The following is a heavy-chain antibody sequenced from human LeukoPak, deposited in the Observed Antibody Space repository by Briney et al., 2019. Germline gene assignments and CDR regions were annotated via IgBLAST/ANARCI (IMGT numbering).Heavy chain of an antibody. CDR1: GFTFSSYA. V-gene: IGHV3-30-3*01. CDR3: ARDVAGTTYYYYGMDV. CDR2: ISYDGSNK. Sequence: GGSLRLSCAASGFTFSSYAMHWVRQAPGKELEWVAVISYDGSNKYYADSVKGRFTTSRDNSRNTLYLQMNSLRAEDTAVYYCARDVAGTTYYYYGMDVWGQGTTVTVSS. J-gene: IGHJ6*02. D-gene: IGHD1-7*01.